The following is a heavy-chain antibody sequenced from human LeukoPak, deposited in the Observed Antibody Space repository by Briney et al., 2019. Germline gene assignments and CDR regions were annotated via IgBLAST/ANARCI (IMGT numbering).Heavy chain of an antibody. CDR2: IYHSGST. J-gene: IGHJ6*03. D-gene: IGHD3-16*01. V-gene: IGHV4-59*01. CDR3: ARVPRPGEDYYYYYMDV. CDR1: GGSISSYY. Sequence: SETLSLTCTVSGGSISSYYWSWIRQPPGKGLEWIGYIYHSGSTNYNPSLKSRVTISIDTSKNQFSLKLSSVTAADTAVYYCARVPRPGEDYYYYYMDVWGKGTTVTVSS.